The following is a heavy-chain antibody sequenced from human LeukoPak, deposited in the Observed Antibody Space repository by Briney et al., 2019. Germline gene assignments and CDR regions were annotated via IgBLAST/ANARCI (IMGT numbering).Heavy chain of an antibody. Sequence: PGGSLRLSCAASGFTFSSYWMSWVRQAPGKGLEWVANIKQDGSEKYYVDSVKGRFTISRDNAKNSLYLQMNSLRVEDTALYYCARRPAYSIGVYYYYGMDVWGQGTTVTVSS. D-gene: IGHD6-19*01. CDR3: ARRPAYSIGVYYYYGMDV. J-gene: IGHJ6*02. V-gene: IGHV3-7*03. CDR1: GFTFSSYW. CDR2: IKQDGSEK.